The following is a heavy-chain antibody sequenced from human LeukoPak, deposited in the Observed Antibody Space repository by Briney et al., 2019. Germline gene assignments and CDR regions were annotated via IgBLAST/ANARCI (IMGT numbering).Heavy chain of an antibody. CDR2: IYTSGST. V-gene: IGHV4-61*02. CDR1: GGSISSGSYY. Sequence: SQTLSLTCTVSGGSISSGSYYWSWIRQPAGKGLEWIGRIYTSGSTNYNPSLKSRVTISVDTSKNQFSLKLSSVTAADTAVYYRARGGGGVYAYNWFDPWGQGTLVTVSS. D-gene: IGHD2-8*01. J-gene: IGHJ5*02. CDR3: ARGGGGVYAYNWFDP.